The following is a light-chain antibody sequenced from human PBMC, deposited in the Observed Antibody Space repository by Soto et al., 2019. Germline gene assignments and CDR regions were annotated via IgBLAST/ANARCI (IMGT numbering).Light chain of an antibody. CDR1: QSVSSSY. CDR3: QQYGSSPRVT. CDR2: GAS. Sequence: EIVLTQSPGTLSLSPGERATLSCRASQSVSSSYLAWYQQKPGRAPRLLIYGASSRATGIPDRFSXXXXGXXXXLTISRLEPEDFAVYYCQQYGSSPRVTFGPGTKVDIK. J-gene: IGKJ3*01. V-gene: IGKV3-20*01.